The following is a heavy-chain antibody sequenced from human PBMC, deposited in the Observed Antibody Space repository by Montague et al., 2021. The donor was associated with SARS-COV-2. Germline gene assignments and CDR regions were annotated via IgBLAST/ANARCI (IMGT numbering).Heavy chain of an antibody. CDR2: IYHTGST. CDR3: ARVSGYYASSGYSYDAFDI. V-gene: IGHV4-31*03. D-gene: IGHD3-22*01. Sequence: TLSLTCTVSGGSISSGGYHWSWIRQHPGKGLEWIGYIYHTGSTHYNPSLKSRVTISKETSKNHFSLNLSSVTAADSAVYYCARVSGYYASSGYSYDAFDIWGQGTKVTVSS. CDR1: GGSISSGGYH. J-gene: IGHJ3*02.